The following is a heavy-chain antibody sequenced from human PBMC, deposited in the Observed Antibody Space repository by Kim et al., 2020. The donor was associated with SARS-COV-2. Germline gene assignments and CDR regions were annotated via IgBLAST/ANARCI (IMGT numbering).Heavy chain of an antibody. J-gene: IGHJ4*02. CDR1: GFTFSNYW. Sequence: GGSLRLSCAASGFTFSNYWMSWVRQAPGQGLEWVANIKQDGSETYYVDSVRGRFTISRDNAKNSLYLQMNSLRAEDTAMYYCVRGSRDYLGQGTLVTVSS. V-gene: IGHV3-7*01. D-gene: IGHD3-10*01. CDR2: IKQDGSET. CDR3: VRGSRDY.